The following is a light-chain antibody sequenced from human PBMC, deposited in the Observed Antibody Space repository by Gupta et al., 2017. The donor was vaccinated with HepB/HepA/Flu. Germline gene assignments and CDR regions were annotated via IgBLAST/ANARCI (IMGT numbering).Light chain of an antibody. CDR1: QSVSSN. CDR3: QQYNNWPRT. V-gene: IGKV3-15*01. CDR2: GAS. J-gene: IGKJ1*01. Sequence: EIVMTQSPATLSVSPGERHTLSCRASQSVSSNLAWYQQKPGQGPRLLIYGASTRDTGIPDRFSGSGSGTECTLTISRLQSEDFAVYYCQQYNNWPRTFGQGTKVEIK.